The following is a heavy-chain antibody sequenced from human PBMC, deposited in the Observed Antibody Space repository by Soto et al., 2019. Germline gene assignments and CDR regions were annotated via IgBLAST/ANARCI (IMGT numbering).Heavy chain of an antibody. Sequence: TRTPSLTCTVSGGAISSRSYYWGWIRQPPGKGLECIGSIYYSGSTYYYPSLKSRVAISVDTSKNQFSLQLSSVIAADTAVYYCARSVSTYYYDSRGYYARGYFDYWGQGTLVT. V-gene: IGHV4-39*01. CDR2: IYYSGST. J-gene: IGHJ4*02. CDR1: GGAISSRSYY. CDR3: ARSVSTYYYDSRGYYARGYFDY. D-gene: IGHD3-22*01.